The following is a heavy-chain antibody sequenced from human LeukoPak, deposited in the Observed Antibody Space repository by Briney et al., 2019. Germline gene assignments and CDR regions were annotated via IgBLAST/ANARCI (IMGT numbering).Heavy chain of an antibody. Sequence: PGGSLRLSCAASGFTFSSYAMTWVRQTPTKGLEWVSSVTADGGSVHYADSVKGRFTISRDNSKSTLFLQMNSLRAEDSAIYFCGYFDSSGFYYGRLRYWGQGTPVTVSS. J-gene: IGHJ4*02. CDR1: GFTFSSYA. CDR3: GYFDSSGFYYGRLRY. D-gene: IGHD3-22*01. CDR2: VTADGGSV. V-gene: IGHV3-23*01.